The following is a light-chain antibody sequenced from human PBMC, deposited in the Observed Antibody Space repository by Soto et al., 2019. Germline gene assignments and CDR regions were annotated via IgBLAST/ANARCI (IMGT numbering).Light chain of an antibody. Sequence: QLVLTQSPSASASLGASVKLTCTLSSGHTYYSGHTNYAVAWHQQQPEKGPRFLMKVNSDGSHIKGDGIPDRFSGSTSGAERYLTISSLQSEDEADYYCQTWGTGIGGLFGGGTKLTVL. V-gene: IGLV4-69*01. CDR3: QTWGTGIGGL. CDR1: SGHTYYSGHTNYA. CDR2: VNSDGSH. J-gene: IGLJ2*01.